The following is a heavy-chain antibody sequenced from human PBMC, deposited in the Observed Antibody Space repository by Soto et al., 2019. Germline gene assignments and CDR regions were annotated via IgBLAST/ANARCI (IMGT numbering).Heavy chain of an antibody. CDR2: ISWNSGSI. V-gene: IGHV3-9*01. D-gene: IGHD6-6*01. J-gene: IGHJ6*02. CDR1: GFNFDDYA. Sequence: VQLVESGGGLVQPGRSLRLSCAASGFNFDDYAMHWVRQAPGKGLEWVSGISWNSGSIGYAESVKGRFTISRDNAKNSLYLQMNSLRPEDTAGYYCAKDTARSQLVGYGMDVWGQGTTVIVSS. CDR3: AKDTARSQLVGYGMDV.